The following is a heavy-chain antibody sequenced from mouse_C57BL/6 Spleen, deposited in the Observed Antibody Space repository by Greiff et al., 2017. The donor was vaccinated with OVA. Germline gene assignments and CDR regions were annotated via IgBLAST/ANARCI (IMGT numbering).Heavy chain of an antibody. V-gene: IGHV1-80*01. CDR2: IYPGDGDP. Sequence: QVQLQQSGAELLKPGASVKFSCKASGYASSSYWMNWVKQRPGKGLEWIGQIYPGDGDPNSNGKFKGKATLTADKSSGTAYMQVNSLTCEDSAVYFGVRREGTYDDYSYYGDDWGQGTTLTVSA. D-gene: IGHD2-3*01. CDR1: GYASSSYW. J-gene: IGHJ2*01. CDR3: VRREGTYDDYSYYGDD.